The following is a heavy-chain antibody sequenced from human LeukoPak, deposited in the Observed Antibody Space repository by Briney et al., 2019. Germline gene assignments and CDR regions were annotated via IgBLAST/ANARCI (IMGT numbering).Heavy chain of an antibody. CDR2: IYYSGST. D-gene: IGHD3-22*01. CDR1: GGSISSSNW. J-gene: IGHJ4*02. V-gene: IGHV4-4*02. Sequence: SETLSLTCAVSGGSISSSNWWSWVRQPPGKGLEWIGEIYYSGSTNYNPSLKSRVTISVDKSKNQFSLKLSSVTAADTAVYYCARGDDSSGYYFSLWGQGTLVTVSS. CDR3: ARGDDSSGYYFSL.